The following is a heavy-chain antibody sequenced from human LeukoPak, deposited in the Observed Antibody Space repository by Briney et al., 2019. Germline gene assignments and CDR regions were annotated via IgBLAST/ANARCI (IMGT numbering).Heavy chain of an antibody. V-gene: IGHV3-23*01. CDR1: GFTFSSYT. CDR3: ARSYDSGSNYYL. J-gene: IGHJ4*01. Sequence: GGSLRLSCAASGFTFSSYTMNWIRQALGQGLEWVSTISDPHSGSETHYADSVKGRFTISRDDSQNTLYLQMNSLRAEDTAMYFCARSYDSGSNYYLWGQGTLVTVSS. D-gene: IGHD3-10*01. CDR2: ISDPHSGSET.